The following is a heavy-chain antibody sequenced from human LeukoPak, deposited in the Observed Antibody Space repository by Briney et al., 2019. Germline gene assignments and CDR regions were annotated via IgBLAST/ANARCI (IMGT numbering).Heavy chain of an antibody. D-gene: IGHD3-10*01. CDR1: AGSISSRSYY. CDR3: ARASMVRGVYRYYYYYMDV. Sequence: SETLSLTCTGSAGSISSRSYYWGWLRQPPGKGLEWIACIYTSVSTNYNPSRKSRVTMSVATSKNQFSRKLNSVTAADTAVYYCARASMVRGVYRYYYYYMDVWGKGTTVTISS. CDR2: IYTSVST. V-gene: IGHV4-39*07. J-gene: IGHJ6*03.